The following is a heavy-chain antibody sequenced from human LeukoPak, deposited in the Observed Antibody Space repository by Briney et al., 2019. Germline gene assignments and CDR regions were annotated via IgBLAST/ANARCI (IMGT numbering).Heavy chain of an antibody. Sequence: PGGSLRLSCTTSGFAFSSYWMSWVRQAPGKGLEWVAAIKEDESDIYYVESVKGRFTISRDNTKNSLYLQMNNLRAEDTAVFYCARDVYWGQGTLVTVSS. CDR2: IKEDESDI. CDR1: GFAFSSYW. V-gene: IGHV3-7*04. J-gene: IGHJ4*02. CDR3: ARDVY.